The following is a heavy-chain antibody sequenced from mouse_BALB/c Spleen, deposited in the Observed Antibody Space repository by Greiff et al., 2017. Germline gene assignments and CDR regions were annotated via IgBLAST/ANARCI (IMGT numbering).Heavy chain of an antibody. CDR3: ARPYDFAY. CDR2: ISDGGSYT. D-gene: IGHD2-3*01. Sequence: EVQRVESGGGLVKPGGSLKLSCAASGFTFSDYYMYWVRQTPEKRLEWVATISDGGSYTYYPDSVKGRFTISRDNAKNNLYLQMSSLKSEDTAMYYCARPYDFAYWGQGTLVTVSA. J-gene: IGHJ3*01. V-gene: IGHV5-4*02. CDR1: GFTFSDYY.